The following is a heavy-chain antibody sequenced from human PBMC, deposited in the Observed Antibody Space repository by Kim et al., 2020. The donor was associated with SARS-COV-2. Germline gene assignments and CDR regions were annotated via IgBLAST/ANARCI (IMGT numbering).Heavy chain of an antibody. D-gene: IGHD4-17*01. J-gene: IGHJ3*02. CDR2: INAGNGNT. Sequence: ASVKVSCKASGYTFTSYAMHWVHQAPGQRLEWMGWINAGNGNTKYSQKFQGRVTITRDTSASTAYMELSSLRSEDTAVYYCARVLTTVTYLRGAFDIWGQGTMVTVSS. CDR1: GYTFTSYA. V-gene: IGHV1-3*01. CDR3: ARVLTTVTYLRGAFDI.